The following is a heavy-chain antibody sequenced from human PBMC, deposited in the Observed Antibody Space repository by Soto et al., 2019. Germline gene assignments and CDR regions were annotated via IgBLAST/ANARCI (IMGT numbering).Heavy chain of an antibody. CDR1: GGTFSSYA. CDR2: IIPIFGTA. CDR3: ASSVLGNYDFWSGYSTLDP. J-gene: IGHJ5*02. D-gene: IGHD3-3*01. Sequence: EASVKVSCKASGGTFSSYAISWVRQAPGQGLEWMGGIIPIFGTANYAQKFQGRVTITADESTSTAYMELSSLRSEDTAVYYCASSVLGNYDFWSGYSTLDPWGQGTLVTVSS. V-gene: IGHV1-69*13.